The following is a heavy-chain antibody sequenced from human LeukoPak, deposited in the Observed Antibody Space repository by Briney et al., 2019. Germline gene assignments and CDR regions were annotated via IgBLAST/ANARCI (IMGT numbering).Heavy chain of an antibody. CDR1: GFTFSSYA. CDR3: AKAELTTVTHVGAFDI. Sequence: GGSLRLSCAASGFTFSSYAMSWVRQAPGKGLEWVSAISGSGGSTYYADSVKGRFTISRDNSKNTLYLQMNSLRAEDTDVYYCAKAELTTVTHVGAFDIWGQGTMVTVSS. V-gene: IGHV3-23*01. CDR2: ISGSGGST. D-gene: IGHD4-17*01. J-gene: IGHJ3*02.